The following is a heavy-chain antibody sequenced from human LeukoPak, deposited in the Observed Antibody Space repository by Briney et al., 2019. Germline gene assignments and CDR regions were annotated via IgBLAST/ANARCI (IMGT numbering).Heavy chain of an antibody. CDR3: ARTDDYSNIFDY. CDR1: GGSISSGGYS. CDR2: IYHSGST. Sequence: PSQTLSLTCAVSGGSISSGGYSWSWIRQPPGKGLEWIGYIYHSGSTYYNPSLKSRVTISVDRSKNQFSLKLSSVTAADTAVYYCARTDDYSNIFDYWGQGTLVTVSS. V-gene: IGHV4-30-2*01. J-gene: IGHJ4*02. D-gene: IGHD4-11*01.